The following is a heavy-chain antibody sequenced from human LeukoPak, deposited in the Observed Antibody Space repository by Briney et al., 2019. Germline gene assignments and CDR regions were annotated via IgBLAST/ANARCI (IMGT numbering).Heavy chain of an antibody. CDR1: GFGLGSYN. D-gene: IGHD3-10*01. Sequence: PGGSLRLSCAGSGFGLGSYNMYWIRQAPGKGLEWVTFISFNGDDKKYADSVKGRFTVSRDNSRNTVFLQMNSLRPEDTGLYYCARVYGSEIDYWGQGTQVIVSS. CDR3: ARVYGSEIDY. CDR2: ISFNGDDK. V-gene: IGHV3-30*04. J-gene: IGHJ4*02.